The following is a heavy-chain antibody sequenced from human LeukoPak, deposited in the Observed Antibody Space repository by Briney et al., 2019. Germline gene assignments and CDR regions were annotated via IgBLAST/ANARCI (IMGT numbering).Heavy chain of an antibody. D-gene: IGHD3-9*01. V-gene: IGHV3-15*01. Sequence: PGGPLRLSCAASGFTFSNAWMSWVRQAPGKGLEWVGRIKSKTDGGTTDYAAPVKGRFTISRDDSKNTLYLQMNSLKTEDTAVYYCTTVPFQYFDWLLGGSTYYFDYWGQGTLVTVSS. CDR2: IKSKTDGGTT. CDR1: GFTFSNAW. CDR3: TTVPFQYFDWLLGGSTYYFDY. J-gene: IGHJ4*02.